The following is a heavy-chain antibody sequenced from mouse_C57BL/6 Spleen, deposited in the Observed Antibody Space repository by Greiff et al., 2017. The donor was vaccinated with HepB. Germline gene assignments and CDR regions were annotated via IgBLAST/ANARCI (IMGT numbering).Heavy chain of an antibody. CDR1: GYTFTDYE. CDR3: TNFPYDFYAMDY. V-gene: IGHV1-15*01. Sequence: VQLQQSGAELVRPGASVTLSCKASGYTFTDYEMHWVKQTPVHGLGWIGALDPETGGTAYNQKFKGKSILTADKSSSTAYMELRSLTSEDSAVYYCTNFPYDFYAMDYWGQGTSVTVSS. J-gene: IGHJ4*01. CDR2: LDPETGGT.